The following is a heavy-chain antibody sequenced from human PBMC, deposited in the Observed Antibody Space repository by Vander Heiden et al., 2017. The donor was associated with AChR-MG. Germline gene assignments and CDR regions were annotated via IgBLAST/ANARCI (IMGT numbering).Heavy chain of an antibody. V-gene: IGHV1-69*01. CDR1: GGPFSSYA. CDR3: ARAGCSGGSCYLLDY. D-gene: IGHD2-15*01. CDR2: IIPIFGTA. J-gene: IGHJ4*02. Sequence: QVQLVQSGAEVKKPGSSVKVPCKASGGPFSSYAISWVRQAPGQGLEWIGGIIPIFGTANYAQKFQGRVTMTADESTSTAYMELSSLRSEDTAVYYCARAGCSGGSCYLLDYWGQGTLVTVSS.